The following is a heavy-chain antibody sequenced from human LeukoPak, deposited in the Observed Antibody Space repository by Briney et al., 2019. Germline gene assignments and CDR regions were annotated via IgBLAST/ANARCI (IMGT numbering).Heavy chain of an antibody. CDR3: ARESLAVAGIDY. CDR1: GFTFSSYS. Sequence: GGSLRLSCAASGFTFSSYSMNWVRRAPGKGLEWVSYISSSSTIYYADSVKGRFTISRDNAKNSLYLQMNSLRAEDTAVYYCARESLAVAGIDYWGQGTLVTVSS. CDR2: ISSSSTI. D-gene: IGHD6-19*01. V-gene: IGHV3-48*01. J-gene: IGHJ4*02.